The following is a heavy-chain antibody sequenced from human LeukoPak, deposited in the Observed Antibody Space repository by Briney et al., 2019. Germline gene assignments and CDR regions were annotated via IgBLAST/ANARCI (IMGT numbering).Heavy chain of an antibody. D-gene: IGHD1-26*01. CDR1: GFTFSSYA. Sequence: GGSLRLSCAASGFTFSSYAMSWVRQAPGKVLEWVSAISGSGGSTYYADSVKGRFTISRDNSKNTLYLQMNSLRAEDTAVYYCAKGIGWELLSPFDYWGQGTLVTVSS. CDR2: ISGSGGST. J-gene: IGHJ4*02. CDR3: AKGIGWELLSPFDY. V-gene: IGHV3-23*01.